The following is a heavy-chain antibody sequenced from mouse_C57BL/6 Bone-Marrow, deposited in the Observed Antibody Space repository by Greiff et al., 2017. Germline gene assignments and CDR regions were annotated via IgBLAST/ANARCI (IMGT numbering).Heavy chain of an antibody. CDR3: ASDYYDGGAWFAY. J-gene: IGHJ3*01. CDR2: IYPRSGNT. D-gene: IGHD1-1*01. CDR1: GYTFTSYG. V-gene: IGHV1-81*01. Sequence: VQVVESGAELARPGASVKLSCKASGYTFTSYGICWVKQRTGQGLEWIGAIYPRSGNTYYNEKFKGKATLTADKSSSTASMELRSLPSEDSAVYFCASDYYDGGAWFAYWGQGTLVTVSA.